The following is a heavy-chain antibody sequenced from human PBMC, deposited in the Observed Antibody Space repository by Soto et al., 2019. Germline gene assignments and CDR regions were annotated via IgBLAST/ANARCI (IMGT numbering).Heavy chain of an antibody. CDR3: ARTYYDFWSGFSD. J-gene: IGHJ4*02. V-gene: IGHV3-30*03. D-gene: IGHD3-3*01. CDR1: GFTFSDYA. CDR2: ISYEGSET. Sequence: QVRLEESGGRVVQPGASLRLSCAASGFTFSDYAMYWIRQAPGKGLEWVAIISYEGSETYYSDSVKGRFTISRDNSMNTVYLQMTSVRGNDTAVYYCARTYYDFWSGFSDWGQGALVTVSS.